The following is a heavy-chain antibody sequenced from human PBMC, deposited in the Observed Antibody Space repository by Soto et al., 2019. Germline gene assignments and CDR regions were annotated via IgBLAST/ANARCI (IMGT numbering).Heavy chain of an antibody. CDR2: IYPGDSDT. D-gene: IGHD3-22*01. Sequence: GESLKISCKGSGYSFTSYWIGWVRQMPGKGLEWMGIIYPGDSDTRYSPSFQGQVTISRDNSKSTLYLQMNSLRAEDTAIYYCAKVRSDYFDNSGRFHAFDFWGQGTMVTVSS. CDR3: AKVRSDYFDNSGRFHAFDF. J-gene: IGHJ3*01. CDR1: GYSFTSYW. V-gene: IGHV5-51*01.